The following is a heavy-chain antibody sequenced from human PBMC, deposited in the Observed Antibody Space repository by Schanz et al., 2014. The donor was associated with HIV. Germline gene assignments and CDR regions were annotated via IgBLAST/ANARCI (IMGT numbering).Heavy chain of an antibody. Sequence: EVQLLESGGGLAQPGSSLRLACVASEFSFHSHAMSWVRQAPGKGRVWVSHIDTDWSTNYEDSVKGRFTISRASAKNTLFRQMTSLRAEDTAVYYCAREYCGGDCYSYGTYGMDVWGQGTTVTVSS. J-gene: IGHJ6*02. D-gene: IGHD2-21*02. CDR3: AREYCGGDCYSYGTYGMDV. CDR1: EFSFHSHA. V-gene: IGHV3-23*01. CDR2: IDTDWST.